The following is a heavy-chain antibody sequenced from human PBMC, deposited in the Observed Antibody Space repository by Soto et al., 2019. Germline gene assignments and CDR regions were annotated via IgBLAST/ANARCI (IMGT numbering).Heavy chain of an antibody. D-gene: IGHD3-16*01. V-gene: IGHV1-69*01. CDR1: GVTLSDYP. CDR2: LLPIFGTT. Sequence: QVQLVQSGAEVKKPGSSVKVSCKASGVTLSDYPINWVRQAPGQGLEWMGGLLPIFGTTIYAQKFQCRLTITADESTNTADIEVSDLTPEDPAIFYCARGDCGYATCNNWRLTGLEPWGQGTLVTVSS. J-gene: IGHJ5*02. CDR3: ARGDCGYATCNNWRLTGLEP.